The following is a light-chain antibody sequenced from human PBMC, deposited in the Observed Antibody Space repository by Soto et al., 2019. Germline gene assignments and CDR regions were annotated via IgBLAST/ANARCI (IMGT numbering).Light chain of an antibody. CDR2: GAS. J-gene: IGKJ1*01. Sequence: IQMTQSPCTLSASVGDRVTISCRASQSISSWLAWYQQKPGRAPKLLIYGASSWESGVPSRFSGSGSGTEFTLTISSLQPDDFATYYCQQYNSYSWTFGQGTKVDI. V-gene: IGKV1-5*01. CDR1: QSISSW. CDR3: QQYNSYSWT.